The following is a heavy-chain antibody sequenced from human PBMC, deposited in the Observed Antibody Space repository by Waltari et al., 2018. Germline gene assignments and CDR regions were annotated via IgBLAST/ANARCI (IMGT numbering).Heavy chain of an antibody. Sequence: EVQLVESGGGLFKPGGSLRLSCVASVFLFCSYSMHWVGLAPGKGLEWVSSISGDNSYTYYSGSVKGRFTISRDNAKNSLFLQMNGLRDEDTAIYYCAKEGLGGDRQFDYWGQGTLVSVSS. CDR2: ISGDNSYT. J-gene: IGHJ4*02. D-gene: IGHD2-21*02. CDR3: AKEGLGGDRQFDY. V-gene: IGHV3-21*06. CDR1: VFLFCSYS.